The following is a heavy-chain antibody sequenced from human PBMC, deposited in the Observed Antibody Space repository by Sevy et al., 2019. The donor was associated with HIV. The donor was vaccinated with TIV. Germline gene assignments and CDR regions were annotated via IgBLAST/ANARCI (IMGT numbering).Heavy chain of an antibody. CDR1: GFTFSSYA. Sequence: GGSLRLSCAASGFTFSSYAMHWVRQAPGKGLEWVAVISYDGSNKYYAHSVKGRFTISRDNSKNTLYLQMNSLRAEDTAVYYCARERGGVYAASFDYWGQGTLVTVSS. CDR3: ARERGGVYAASFDY. D-gene: IGHD2-8*01. J-gene: IGHJ4*02. CDR2: ISYDGSNK. V-gene: IGHV3-30-3*01.